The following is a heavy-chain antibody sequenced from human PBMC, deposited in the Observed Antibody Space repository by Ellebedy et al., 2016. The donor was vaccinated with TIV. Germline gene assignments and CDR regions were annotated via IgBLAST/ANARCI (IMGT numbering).Heavy chain of an antibody. CDR1: GFTFSSYS. D-gene: IGHD1-26*01. CDR2: ISGNGVNS. J-gene: IGHJ4*02. CDR3: TENGGGGSGTPDY. V-gene: IGHV3-23*01. Sequence: GESLKISCAASGFTFSSYSMNWVRQAPGKGLEWVSDISGNGVNSHYADSVTGRFTISRDNSKNTLYLQMNSLRAEDTAIYYCTENGGGGSGTPDYWGQGTLVTVSS.